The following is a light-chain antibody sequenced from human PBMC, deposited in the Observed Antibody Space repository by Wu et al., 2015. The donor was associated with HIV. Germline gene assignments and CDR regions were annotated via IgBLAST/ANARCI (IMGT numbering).Light chain of an antibody. CDR3: QQYNIWPPVT. CDR1: QSLNSN. J-gene: IGKJ1*01. V-gene: IGKV3-15*01. Sequence: EIVMTQSPATLSVSPGERVTLSCRASQSLNSNLAWYQHIPGQAPRLLIYDASTRATGVPARFSGSGSGTEFILTISSIQSEDSAVYFCQQYNIWPPVTFGQGTKVEI. CDR2: DAS.